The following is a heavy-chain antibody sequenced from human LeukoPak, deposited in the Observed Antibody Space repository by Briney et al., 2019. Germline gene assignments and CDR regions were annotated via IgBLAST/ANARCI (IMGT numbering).Heavy chain of an antibody. CDR3: GRDPNVDFVGDFVF. J-gene: IGHJ3*01. D-gene: IGHD4-17*01. V-gene: IGHV3-23*01. Sequence: GGSLRLSCAPSGFTFSSYAMTWVRPAPGKGLEWVSSIRGRGDATSYADTAKGRFTMSRDNYQNTLYLQMNSLRAEETAIYYCGRDPNVDFVGDFVFWGQRTLGTVSS. CDR2: IRGRGDAT. CDR1: GFTFSSYA.